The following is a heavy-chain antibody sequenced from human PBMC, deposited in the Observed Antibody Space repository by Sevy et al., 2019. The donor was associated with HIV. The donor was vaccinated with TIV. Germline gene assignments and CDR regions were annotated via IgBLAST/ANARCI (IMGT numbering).Heavy chain of an antibody. J-gene: IGHJ4*02. CDR2: IYYSGST. CDR3: ARGLFDY. CDR1: GDSVSGGNYY. Sequence: SETLSLTCTVSGDSVSGGNYYWSWIRQPPGKGLEWIGYIYYSGSTNYNPSLKGRVTISIDTSKNQFSLRLTSVTAADTAVYYCARGLFDYWGQGTLVTVSS. V-gene: IGHV4-61*01.